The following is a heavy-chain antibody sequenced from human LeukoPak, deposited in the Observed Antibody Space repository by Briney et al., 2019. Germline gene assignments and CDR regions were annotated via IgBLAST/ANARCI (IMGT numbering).Heavy chain of an antibody. Sequence: PSETLSLTCTVSGGSISSYYWSWIRQPPGKGLEWIGYIYYSGSTNYNPSLKSRVTISVDTSKNQFSLKLSSVTAADTAVYYCARGCGDYGGMDVWGQGTTVTVSS. V-gene: IGHV4-59*01. CDR1: GGSISSYY. J-gene: IGHJ6*02. D-gene: IGHD2-15*01. CDR2: IYYSGST. CDR3: ARGCGDYGGMDV.